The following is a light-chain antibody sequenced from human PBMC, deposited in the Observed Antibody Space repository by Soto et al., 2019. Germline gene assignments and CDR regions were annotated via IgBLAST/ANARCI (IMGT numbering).Light chain of an antibody. CDR1: SSNIGSNY. J-gene: IGLJ2*01. CDR2: RNN. V-gene: IGLV1-47*01. Sequence: QAVVTQPPSASGTPGQRVTISCSGSSSNIGSNYVYWYQQLPGTAPKLLIYRNNQRPSGVPDRFSGSKSGTSVSLAISGLRSEDEADYYCAAWDDSLSGFVVFGGGTKLTVL. CDR3: AAWDDSLSGFVV.